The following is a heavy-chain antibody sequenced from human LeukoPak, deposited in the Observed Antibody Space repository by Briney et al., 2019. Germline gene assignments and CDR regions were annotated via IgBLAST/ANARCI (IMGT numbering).Heavy chain of an antibody. CDR3: AKDNHYYDSSGYPQGYFDY. D-gene: IGHD3-22*01. Sequence: GGSLRLSCAASGFTFSSYGMSWVRQAPGKGLEWVSAISGSGGSTYYADSVKGRFTISRDNSKNTLYLQMNSLRAGDTAVYYCAKDNHYYDSSGYPQGYFDYWGQGTLVTVSS. CDR1: GFTFSSYG. J-gene: IGHJ4*02. V-gene: IGHV3-23*01. CDR2: ISGSGGST.